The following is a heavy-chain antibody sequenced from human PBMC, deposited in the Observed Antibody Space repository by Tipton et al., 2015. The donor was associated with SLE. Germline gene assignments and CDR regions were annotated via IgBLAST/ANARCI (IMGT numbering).Heavy chain of an antibody. D-gene: IGHD5-12*01. CDR3: ARGGAAMAPIDH. Sequence: TLSLTCVVSGYISSGYYWGWIRQPPGKGLEWIGSIYFTWGPFYNPSLKSRVTVSVDTSKNQFSLKLNSVTAADTAFYFCARGGAAMAPIDHWGQGTLVTVSS. CDR2: IYFTWGP. CDR1: GYISSGYY. V-gene: IGHV4-38-2*01. J-gene: IGHJ4*02.